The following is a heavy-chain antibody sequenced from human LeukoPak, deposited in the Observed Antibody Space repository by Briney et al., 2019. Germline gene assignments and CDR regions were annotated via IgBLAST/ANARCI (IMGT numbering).Heavy chain of an antibody. CDR3: AKRGYYDSSGYFDY. V-gene: IGHV3-23*01. CDR2: ISGSGGGA. D-gene: IGHD3-22*01. Sequence: GGSLRLSCTASGFTFRNYAMDWVRQAPGKGLEWVSSISGSGGGANYADSVKGRFTISRDNSKNTLYLQMNSLRAEDTAVYYCAKRGYYDSSGYFDYWGQGTLVTVSS. CDR1: GFTFRNYA. J-gene: IGHJ4*02.